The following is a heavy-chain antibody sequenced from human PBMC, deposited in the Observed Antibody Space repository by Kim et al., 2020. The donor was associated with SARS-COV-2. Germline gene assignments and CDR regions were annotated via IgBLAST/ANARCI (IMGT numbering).Heavy chain of an antibody. CDR3: ARDYMESSGYCPDY. CDR1: GYTFSYHA. CDR2: ISTDHGET. D-gene: IGHD5-18*01. Sequence: ASVKVSCKASGYTFSYHAINWVRQAPGQGLEWMGWISTDHGETNLAHKFQGRVTMTTDRSTSTAYLELRTLTLDDTAVYYCARDYMESSGYCPDYWGQGTLVTVSS. V-gene: IGHV1-18*01. J-gene: IGHJ4*02.